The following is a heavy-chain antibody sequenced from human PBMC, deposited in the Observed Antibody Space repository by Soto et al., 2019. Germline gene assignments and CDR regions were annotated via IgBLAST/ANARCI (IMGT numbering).Heavy chain of an antibody. CDR1: GFTFSSYG. Sequence: ESGGGVVQPGGSLRLSCAASGFTFSSYGMHWVRQAPGKGLEWVAVISYDGTKQYYTDSVKGRFTISRDNSKNTLYLQMNSLRAEDTAVYYCAKEDEIVAAYGFDIWGQGTTVTVSS. D-gene: IGHD5-12*01. CDR3: AKEDEIVAAYGFDI. V-gene: IGHV3-30*18. CDR2: ISYDGTKQ. J-gene: IGHJ3*02.